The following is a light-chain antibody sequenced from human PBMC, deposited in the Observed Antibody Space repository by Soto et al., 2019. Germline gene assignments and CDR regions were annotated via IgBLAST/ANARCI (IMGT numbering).Light chain of an antibody. V-gene: IGKV3-20*01. Sequence: EIVLTQSPGTLSLSPGERATLSCRASQSVSSSYLAWYQQKPGQAPRLLIYGASSRATGIPDRFSGSWSGTDFTXTXSRLEXXDFAVYYCQQYGSSPWTFGQGTKVEIK. J-gene: IGKJ1*01. CDR3: QQYGSSPWT. CDR2: GAS. CDR1: QSVSSSY.